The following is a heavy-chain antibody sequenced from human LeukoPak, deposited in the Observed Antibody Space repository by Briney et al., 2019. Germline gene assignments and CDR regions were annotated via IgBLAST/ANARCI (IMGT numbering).Heavy chain of an antibody. J-gene: IGHJ4*02. D-gene: IGHD2/OR15-2a*01. CDR3: ARVSLTAQYLLDY. CDR2: INPNSGGT. V-gene: IGHV1-2*02. CDR1: GYTFTAYY. Sequence: ASVKVSCKASGYTFTAYYVHWVRQAPGQGLEWMGWINPNSGGTNYAQKFQGRVTMTRDTSISTAYMELSRLTSDDTAVYYCARVSLTAQYLLDYWGQGTLVTVSS.